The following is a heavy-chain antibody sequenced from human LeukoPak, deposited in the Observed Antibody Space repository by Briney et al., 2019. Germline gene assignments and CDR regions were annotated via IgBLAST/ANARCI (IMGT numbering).Heavy chain of an antibody. V-gene: IGHV3-30*03. D-gene: IGHD2-2*01. Sequence: GGSLRLSCAASGFTFSSYGMHWVRQAPGKGLEWVAVISYDGSNKYYADSVKGRFTISRDNSKNTLYLQMNSLRAEDTAVYYCARGTNIVVVPAASNWGQGTLVTVSS. CDR2: ISYDGSNK. J-gene: IGHJ4*02. CDR1: GFTFSSYG. CDR3: ARGTNIVVVPAASN.